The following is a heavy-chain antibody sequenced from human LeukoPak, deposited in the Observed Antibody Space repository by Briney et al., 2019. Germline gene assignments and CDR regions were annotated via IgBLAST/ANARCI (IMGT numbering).Heavy chain of an antibody. CDR2: IYYSGST. CDR3: ARGIRHNYGDDAFDI. D-gene: IGHD4/OR15-4a*01. Sequence: KSSETLSLTCTVSGGSISSYYWSWIRQPPGKGLEWIGYIYYSGSTNYNPSLKSRVTISVDTSRNQFSLKLSSVTAADTAVYYCARGIRHNYGDDAFDIWGQGTMVTVSS. CDR1: GGSISSYY. V-gene: IGHV4-59*01. J-gene: IGHJ3*02.